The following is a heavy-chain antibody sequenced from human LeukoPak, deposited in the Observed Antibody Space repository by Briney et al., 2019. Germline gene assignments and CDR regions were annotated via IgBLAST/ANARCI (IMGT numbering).Heavy chain of an antibody. J-gene: IGHJ4*02. CDR3: ARDRPRYDILTGYRPLDY. D-gene: IGHD3-9*01. Sequence: GASVKVSCKASGYTLTGYYMHWVRQAPGQGLEWMGWISAYNGNTNYAQKLQGRVTMTTDTSTSTAYMELRSLRSDDTAVYYCARDRPRYDILTGYRPLDYWGQGTLVTVSS. CDR2: ISAYNGNT. CDR1: GYTLTGYY. V-gene: IGHV1-18*04.